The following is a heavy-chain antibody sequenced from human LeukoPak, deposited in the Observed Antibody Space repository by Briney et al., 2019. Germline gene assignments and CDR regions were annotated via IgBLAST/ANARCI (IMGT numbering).Heavy chain of an antibody. Sequence: GGSLRLSCAVSGFSLSDYYMTWIRQVPGKGLEWISYITATGSTTYYADSLKGRLTISRDTAKSFVYLQMNSLRVDDTAVYYCARRTIITPGRFDYWGQGTLVTVSS. CDR3: ARRTIITPGRFDY. CDR1: GFSLSDYY. D-gene: IGHD3-10*01. J-gene: IGHJ4*02. CDR2: ITATGSTT. V-gene: IGHV3-11*01.